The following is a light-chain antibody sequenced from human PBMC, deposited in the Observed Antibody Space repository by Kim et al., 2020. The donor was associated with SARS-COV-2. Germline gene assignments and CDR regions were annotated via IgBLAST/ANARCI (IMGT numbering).Light chain of an antibody. Sequence: DMQMTQSPSSLSASVGDRVTITCRASRDIRKSLNWYHQKPGKAPKLLINDVSNLKTGVPSRFSGSGSRTDFTFTISSLQPEDVGTYYCQQYDYRLSFGGGTKVDIK. J-gene: IGKJ4*01. CDR3: QQYDYRLS. CDR2: DVS. V-gene: IGKV1-33*01. CDR1: RDIRKS.